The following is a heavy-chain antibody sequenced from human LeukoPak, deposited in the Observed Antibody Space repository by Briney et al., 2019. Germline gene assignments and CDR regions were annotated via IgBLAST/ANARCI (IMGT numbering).Heavy chain of an antibody. V-gene: IGHV4-59*01. CDR1: GGSISSDD. D-gene: IGHD3-9*01. CDR2: IYYSGYT. Sequence: SETLSLTCTVPGGSISSDDRSWIRQPPGKGLQWIGYIYYSGYTYYNPSLKSRVTMSVDTSKNHFSLKLSSVTAADSVVNQRTAYEILTGSQDHWGQGTLVTVSS. J-gene: IGHJ4*02. CDR3: TAYEILTGSQDH.